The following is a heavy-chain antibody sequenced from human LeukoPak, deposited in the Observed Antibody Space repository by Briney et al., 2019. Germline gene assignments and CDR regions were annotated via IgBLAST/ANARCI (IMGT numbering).Heavy chain of an antibody. Sequence: GGSLRLSCAASGFTFSSNWMHWVRQAPGKGLGWVSGISWNSGSIGYADSVKGRFTISRDNAKNSLYLQMNSLRAEDTALYYCAKDIGYYYDNGVAFDIWGQGTMVTVSS. V-gene: IGHV3-9*01. CDR2: ISWNSGSI. J-gene: IGHJ3*02. CDR1: GFTFSSNW. D-gene: IGHD3-22*01. CDR3: AKDIGYYYDNGVAFDI.